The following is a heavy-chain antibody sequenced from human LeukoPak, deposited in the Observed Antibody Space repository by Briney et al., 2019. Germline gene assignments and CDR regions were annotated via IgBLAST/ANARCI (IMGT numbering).Heavy chain of an antibody. D-gene: IGHD6-19*01. CDR2: ISSDGSHK. CDR1: GLTFRVYA. V-gene: IGHV3-30*04. Sequence: GGSLRLSCAASGLTFRVYAMHWVRQAPGKGMEWVAVISSDGSHKFYADSVKGRFTISRDNSKNTLYLQMDSLRPEDTAMYYCARKAVAGTPSPFDYWGQGTLVTVSS. J-gene: IGHJ4*02. CDR3: ARKAVAGTPSPFDY.